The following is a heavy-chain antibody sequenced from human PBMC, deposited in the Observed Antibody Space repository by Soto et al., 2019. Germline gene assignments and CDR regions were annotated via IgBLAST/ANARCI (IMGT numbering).Heavy chain of an antibody. V-gene: IGHV3-23*01. J-gene: IGHJ4*02. CDR2: ISGSGANT. CDR3: AKLHLVLALGFDY. D-gene: IGHD3-3*02. Sequence: EVHLLDSGGGLVQPGGSLRLSCAASGFTFSNYVMSWVRQAPGKGLEWVSSISGSGANTYYADSVKGRFTISRDNSKNTLFLQMNSLRAEDTAVYYCAKLHLVLALGFDYWGEGTLVTVSS. CDR1: GFTFSNYV.